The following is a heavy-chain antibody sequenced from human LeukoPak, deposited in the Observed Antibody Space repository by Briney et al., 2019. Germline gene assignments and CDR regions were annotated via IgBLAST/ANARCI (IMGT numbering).Heavy chain of an antibody. J-gene: IGHJ6*03. CDR3: ARAVVAARYMDV. Sequence: SETLSLTCTVSSGAFLATSWTWIRQPPGKGLEWIGYIYTSGSTNYNPSLKSRVAISVDTSKNQFSLKLSSVTAADTAVYYCARAVVAARYMDVWGKGTTVTVSS. CDR1: SGAFLATS. CDR2: IYTSGST. V-gene: IGHV4-4*09. D-gene: IGHD6-6*01.